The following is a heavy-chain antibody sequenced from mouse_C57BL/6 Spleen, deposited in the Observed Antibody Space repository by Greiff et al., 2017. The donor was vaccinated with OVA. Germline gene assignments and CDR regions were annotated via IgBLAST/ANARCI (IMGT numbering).Heavy chain of an antibody. CDR2: IWGEGST. Sequence: VQLQASGPGLVAPSQSLSITCTVSGFSLTRYGVSWVRQPPGTGLEWLGEIWGEGSTNHHSALLSRLRSSKDNSKSQIFLKLNSLQTDYTATYYCAKTRNYYGSSLDYWGQGTTLTVSS. CDR3: AKTRNYYGSSLDY. J-gene: IGHJ2*01. CDR1: GFSLTRYG. D-gene: IGHD1-1*01. V-gene: IGHV2-3*01.